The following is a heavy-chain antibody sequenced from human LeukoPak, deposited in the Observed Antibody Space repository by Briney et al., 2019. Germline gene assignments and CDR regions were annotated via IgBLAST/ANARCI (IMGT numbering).Heavy chain of an antibody. CDR1: GFTFRNYA. D-gene: IGHD6-13*01. CDR3: AKPMLGGSSWYYFDY. J-gene: IGHJ4*02. CDR2: ISGSGGST. V-gene: IGHV3-23*01. Sequence: GGSLRLSCAASGFTFRNYAMSWVRQAPGKGLEWVSVISGSGGSTYYADSVKGRFTISRDNSKNTLYLQMNSLRAEDTAVYYCAKPMLGGSSWYYFDYWGQGTLVTVSS.